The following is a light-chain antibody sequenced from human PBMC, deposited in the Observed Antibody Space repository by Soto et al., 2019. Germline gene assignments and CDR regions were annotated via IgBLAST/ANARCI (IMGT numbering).Light chain of an antibody. J-gene: IGKJ3*01. Sequence: AIRMTHSPSSFSASTGDRVTITCRASQGISSYLAWYQQKPGKAPKLLIYAASTLQSGFPSRFSGSGSGTDFTLTISCLQSEDFATYYCQQYYSYPPSFTFGPGTKVDIK. CDR1: QGISSY. CDR3: QQYYSYPPSFT. V-gene: IGKV1-8*01. CDR2: AAS.